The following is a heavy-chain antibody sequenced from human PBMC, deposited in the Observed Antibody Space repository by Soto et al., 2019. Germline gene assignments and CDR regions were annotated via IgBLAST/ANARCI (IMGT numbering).Heavy chain of an antibody. Sequence: PGESLKISCEGSGYSFPYYWIAWVRQMPGKGLEWMGIIYPGDSDTRYTPSFQGQVTISVDKSISTAYLQWSSLKASDTAMYYCARQDGSGSYYFDYWGQGTLVTVSS. CDR3: ARQDGSGSYYFDY. CDR1: GYSFPYYW. V-gene: IGHV5-51*01. J-gene: IGHJ4*02. D-gene: IGHD6-19*01. CDR2: IYPGDSDT.